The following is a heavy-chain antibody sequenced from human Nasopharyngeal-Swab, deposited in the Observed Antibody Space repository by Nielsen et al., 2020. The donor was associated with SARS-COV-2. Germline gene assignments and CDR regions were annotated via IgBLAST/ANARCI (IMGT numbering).Heavy chain of an antibody. CDR2: INPSGGST. V-gene: IGHV1-46*01. D-gene: IGHD2-2*01. Sequence: WVRQAPGQGLEWMGIINPSGGSTSYAQKFQGRVTMTRDTSTGTVYMELSSLRSEGTAVYYCARDRDCSSTSCYRGIDIWGQGTMVTVSS. CDR3: ARDRDCSSTSCYRGIDI. J-gene: IGHJ3*02.